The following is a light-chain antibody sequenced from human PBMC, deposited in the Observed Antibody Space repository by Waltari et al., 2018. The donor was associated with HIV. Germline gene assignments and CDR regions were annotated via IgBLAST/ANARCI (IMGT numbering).Light chain of an antibody. V-gene: IGLV2-8*01. CDR2: EFT. CDR3: SSFAGTHKL. Sequence: QSALTQSPSASGSPGQSVNISCTGANGDISDYNYVSWYQQHSDRPPKLIIFEFTKRPSGFPDRVSGSKSGNTASLFVSGLQPEDEATYFCSSFAGTHKLFGGGTKLTVL. J-gene: IGLJ2*01. CDR1: NGDISDYNY.